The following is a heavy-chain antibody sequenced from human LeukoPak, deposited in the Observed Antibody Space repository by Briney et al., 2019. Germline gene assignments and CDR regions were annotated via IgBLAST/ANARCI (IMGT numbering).Heavy chain of an antibody. CDR3: AGGDGWFDP. V-gene: IGHV4-34*01. J-gene: IGHJ5*02. Sequence: PSETLSLTCAVYGGSFSGYYWSWIRQPPGKGLEWIGEINHSGSTNYNPSLKSRVTISVDTSKNQFSLKLSSVTAADTGVYYCAGGDGWFDPWGQGTLSPSPQ. CDR2: INHSGST. CDR1: GGSFSGYY.